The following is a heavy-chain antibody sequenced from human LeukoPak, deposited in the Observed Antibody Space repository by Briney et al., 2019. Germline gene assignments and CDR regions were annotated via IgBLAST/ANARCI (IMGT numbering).Heavy chain of an antibody. CDR1: GFTVSSNY. J-gene: IGHJ4*02. D-gene: IGHD1-26*01. Sequence: PGGSLRLSCAASGFTVSSNYMNWVRQAPGKGLQWVSVTYSGGSTYYANSVKGRFTISRDSSKNTVYLQMNSLRAEDTAVYYCARGGPVGYWGQGTLVTVSS. V-gene: IGHV3-66*02. CDR3: ARGGPVGY. CDR2: TYSGGST.